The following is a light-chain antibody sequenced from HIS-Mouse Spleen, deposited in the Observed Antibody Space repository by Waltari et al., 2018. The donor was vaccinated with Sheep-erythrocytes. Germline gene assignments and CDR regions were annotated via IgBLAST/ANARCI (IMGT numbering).Light chain of an antibody. CDR1: SSAVGSYNL. V-gene: IGLV2-23*01. CDR3: CSYAGSSTWV. CDR2: EGS. J-gene: IGLJ3*02. Sequence: QSALTQPASVSGSPGQSITISCPGTSSAVGSYNLVSWYQQHPAQAPNLMIYEGSKRPSGVSNRFSGSKSGNTASLTISGLQAEDEADYYCCSYAGSSTWVFGGGTKLTVL.